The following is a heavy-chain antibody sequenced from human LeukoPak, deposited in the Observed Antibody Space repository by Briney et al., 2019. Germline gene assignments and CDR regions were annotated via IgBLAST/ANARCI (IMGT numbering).Heavy chain of an antibody. CDR1: GGSISSSSYY. D-gene: IGHD1-26*01. J-gene: IGHJ4*02. V-gene: IGHV4-39*07. CDR3: ARDSGSYFDY. CDR2: IYYSGST. Sequence: PSETLSLTCTVSGGSISSSSYYWGWIRQPPGKGLEWIGSIYYSGSTYYNPSLKSRITISVDTSKNQFSLKLSSVTAADTAVYYCARDSGSYFDYWGQGTLVTVSS.